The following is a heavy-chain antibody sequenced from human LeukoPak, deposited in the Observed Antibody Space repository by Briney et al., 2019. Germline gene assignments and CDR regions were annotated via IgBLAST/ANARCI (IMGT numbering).Heavy chain of an antibody. Sequence: ASVTVSCTASGYTFTSYGISWVRQAPGQGLEWMGWISTYNGKTNYAQQFQGRVTRTTDTSTSTVYMELSSLRSDDPALYYCARGGSSSWYTPTDAFDVWGQGTMVTVSS. D-gene: IGHD6-13*01. V-gene: IGHV1-18*01. CDR1: GYTFTSYG. CDR3: ARGGSSSWYTPTDAFDV. J-gene: IGHJ3*01. CDR2: ISTYNGKT.